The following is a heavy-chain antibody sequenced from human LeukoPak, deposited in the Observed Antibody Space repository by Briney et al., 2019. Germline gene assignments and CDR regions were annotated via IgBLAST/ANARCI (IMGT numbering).Heavy chain of an antibody. CDR1: GRSLSSYY. Sequence: PSETLSLTCTVSGRSLSSYYWSWIRQPAGKGLEWIGRIYTSGSTNYNPSLKSRVTMSVDTSKNQFSLKLSSVTAADTAVYYCAREAPISVSGSYYMSLGYWGQGTLVTVSS. D-gene: IGHD3-10*01. V-gene: IGHV4-4*07. J-gene: IGHJ4*02. CDR3: AREAPISVSGSYYMSLGY. CDR2: IYTSGST.